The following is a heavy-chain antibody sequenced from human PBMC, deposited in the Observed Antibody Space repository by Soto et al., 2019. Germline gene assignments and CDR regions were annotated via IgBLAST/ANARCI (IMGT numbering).Heavy chain of an antibody. CDR1: GGSFSGYC. D-gene: IGHD3-22*01. V-gene: IGHV4-34*01. J-gene: IGHJ5*02. CDR2: INHSGST. Sequence: SETLSLTCAVYGGSFSGYCWSWIRQPPGKGLEWIGEINHSGSTNYTPSLKSRVTISVDTSKNQFSLKLSSVTAADTAVYYCATTYYYDSSGYYNWFDPWGQGTLVTVSS. CDR3: ATTYYYDSSGYYNWFDP.